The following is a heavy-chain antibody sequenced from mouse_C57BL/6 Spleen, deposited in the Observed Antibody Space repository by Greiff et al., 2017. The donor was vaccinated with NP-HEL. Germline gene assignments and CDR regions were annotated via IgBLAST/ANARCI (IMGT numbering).Heavy chain of an antibody. D-gene: IGHD2-3*01. CDR3: ARGDDGYYVFDY. CDR1: GYSITSGYD. V-gene: IGHV3-1*01. CDR2: ISYSGST. J-gene: IGHJ2*01. Sequence: VQLKESGPGMVKPSQSLSLTCTVTGYSITSGYDWHWIRHFPGNKLEWMGYISYSGSTNYNPSLKSRISITHDTSKNHFFLKLNSVTTEDTATYYCARGDDGYYVFDYWGQGTTLTVSS.